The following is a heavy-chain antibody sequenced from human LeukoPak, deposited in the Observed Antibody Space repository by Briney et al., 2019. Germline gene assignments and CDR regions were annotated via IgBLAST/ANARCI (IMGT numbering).Heavy chain of an antibody. CDR2: INTDGSRT. J-gene: IGHJ4*02. Sequence: PGGSLRLSCAASGFAFSTYVVTWVRQAPGKGLVWVSRINTDGSRTDSVEGRFTTSRDNAKNTLYLQMNSLRAEDTAVYYCARVSRGNYYFDYWGPGTLVTVSS. CDR3: ARVSRGNYYFDY. V-gene: IGHV3-74*01. CDR1: GFAFSTYV.